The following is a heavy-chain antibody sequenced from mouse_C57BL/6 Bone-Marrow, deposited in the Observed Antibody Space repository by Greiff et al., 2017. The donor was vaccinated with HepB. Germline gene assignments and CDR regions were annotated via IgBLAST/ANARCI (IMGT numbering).Heavy chain of an antibody. CDR2: IYPGDGDT. Sequence: VQLQQSGAELVKPGASVKISCKASGYAFSSYWMNWVKQRPGKGLEWIGQIYPGDGDTNYNGKFKGKATLTADKSSSTAYMQLSSLTSEDSAVYFCARGETGKRFDSWGQGTTLTVSS. J-gene: IGHJ2*01. CDR1: GYAFSSYW. V-gene: IGHV1-80*01. CDR3: ARGETGKRFDS.